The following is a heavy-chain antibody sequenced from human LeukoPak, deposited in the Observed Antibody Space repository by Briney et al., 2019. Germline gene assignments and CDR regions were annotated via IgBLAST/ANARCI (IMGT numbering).Heavy chain of an antibody. Sequence: GGSLRLSCAASGFTFSSYSMNWVRQAPGKGLEWVSYISSSSSTIYYADSVKGRFTISRDNAKSSLYLQMNSLRAEDTAVYYCARGYGDQLKYFQHWGQGTLVTVSS. V-gene: IGHV3-48*01. CDR3: ARGYGDQLKYFQH. CDR2: ISSSSSTI. D-gene: IGHD4-17*01. CDR1: GFTFSSYS. J-gene: IGHJ1*01.